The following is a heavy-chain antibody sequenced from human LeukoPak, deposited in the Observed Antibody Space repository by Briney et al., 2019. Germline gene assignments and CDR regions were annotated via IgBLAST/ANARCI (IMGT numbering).Heavy chain of an antibody. J-gene: IGHJ4*02. CDR2: IYHSGST. Sequence: SETLSPTCTVSGGSISSGGYYWSWIRQPPGKGLEWIGYIYHSGSTYYNPSLKSRVTISVDRSKNQFSLKLSSVTAADTAVYYCARDVVVGATTVFDYWGQGTLVTVSS. D-gene: IGHD1-26*01. CDR1: GGSISSGGYY. V-gene: IGHV4-30-2*01. CDR3: ARDVVVGATTVFDY.